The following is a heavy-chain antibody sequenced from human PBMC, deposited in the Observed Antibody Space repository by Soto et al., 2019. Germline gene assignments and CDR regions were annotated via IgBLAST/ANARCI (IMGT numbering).Heavy chain of an antibody. CDR2: IWYDGSNK. Sequence: QVQLVESGGGVVQPGRSLRLSCAASGFTFSSYGMHWVRQAPGKGLEWVAVIWYDGSNKYYADSVKGRFTISRDNSKNTVYLQMNSLRAEDTAVYYCAGDGSTSPYYYYGMDGWGQGTTVTVSS. J-gene: IGHJ6*02. V-gene: IGHV3-33*01. CDR3: AGDGSTSPYYYYGMDG. CDR1: GFTFSSYG. D-gene: IGHD2-2*01.